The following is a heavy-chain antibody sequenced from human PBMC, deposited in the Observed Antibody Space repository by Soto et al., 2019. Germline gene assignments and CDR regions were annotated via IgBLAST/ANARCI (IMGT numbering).Heavy chain of an antibody. D-gene: IGHD3-10*01. V-gene: IGHV4-59*01. CDR3: ARFPLTMVRYFDS. Sequence: SETLSLXCTVSGGSINGYYWSWIRQPPGKGLEWIGHIYYSGTSNYNPSLKSRVTISIDTSKNQFSLRLSSVTAADTAVYYCARFPLTMVRYFDSWGQGTPVTVSS. CDR1: GGSINGYY. CDR2: IYYSGTS. J-gene: IGHJ4*02.